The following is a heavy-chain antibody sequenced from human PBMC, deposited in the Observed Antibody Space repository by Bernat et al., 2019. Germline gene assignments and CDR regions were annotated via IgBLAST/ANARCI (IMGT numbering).Heavy chain of an antibody. CDR1: GFTFNSAW. J-gene: IGHJ4*02. CDR3: AADTPLQGAGEFDH. V-gene: IGHV3-15*01. Sequence: EVQLVESGGGLVKPGGSLRLSCAASGFTFNSAWMTWVRQAPGKGLEWVGLIKSKADGGTTDYAAPVKGRFTISRDDSKNTLYLQMNSLKTEDTAVYYCAADTPLQGAGEFDHWGQGTPLVTVSS. D-gene: IGHD2-15*01. CDR2: IKSKADGGTT.